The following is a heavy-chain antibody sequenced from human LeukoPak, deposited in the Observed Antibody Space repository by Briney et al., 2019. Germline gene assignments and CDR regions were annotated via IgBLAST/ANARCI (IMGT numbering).Heavy chain of an antibody. J-gene: IGHJ5*02. CDR1: GFTFSTYW. Sequence: GGSLRLSCAASGFTFSTYWMSWVRQAPGKGLEWVANIKQDGSEKYYVDSVKGRFTISRDNAKNSLYLQMNTLRPEDTAVYYCARDSSGYLPPWGQGTLVTVSS. D-gene: IGHD3-22*01. CDR2: IKQDGSEK. CDR3: ARDSSGYLPP. V-gene: IGHV3-7*01.